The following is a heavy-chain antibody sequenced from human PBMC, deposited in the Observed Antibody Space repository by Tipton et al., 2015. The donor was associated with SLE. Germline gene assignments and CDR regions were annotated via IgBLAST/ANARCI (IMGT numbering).Heavy chain of an antibody. CDR3: AREDYDFWSGPLGY. CDR2: IYTSGST. J-gene: IGHJ4*02. D-gene: IGHD3-3*01. Sequence: TLSLTCTVSGGSISSSSYYWGWIRQPPGKGLEWIGHIYTSGSTNYNPSLKSRVTISVDTSKNQFSLKLSSVTAADTAVYYCAREDYDFWSGPLGYWGQGTLVTVSS. V-gene: IGHV4-61*09. CDR1: GGSISSSSYY.